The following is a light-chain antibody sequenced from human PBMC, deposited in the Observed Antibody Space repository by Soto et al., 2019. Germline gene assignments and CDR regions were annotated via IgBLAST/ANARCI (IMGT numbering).Light chain of an antibody. CDR3: CSYAGSSTWV. Sequence: QSALTQPASVSGSPGQSITISCTGISSDVGTYNLVSWYQQRPGKAPKLMIYEVNKRPSGVSNRFSGSKSGNTASLTISGLQAEDEADYSCCSYAGSSTWVFGGGTKLTVL. CDR2: EVN. J-gene: IGLJ3*02. CDR1: SSDVGTYNL. V-gene: IGLV2-23*02.